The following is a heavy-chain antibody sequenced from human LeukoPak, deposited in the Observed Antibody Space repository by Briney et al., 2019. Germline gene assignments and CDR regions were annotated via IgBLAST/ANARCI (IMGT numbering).Heavy chain of an antibody. CDR1: GFNFFTYG. J-gene: IGHJ4*02. D-gene: IGHD3-16*01. CDR3: ARGVWGRHFDH. V-gene: IGHV3-33*01. CDR2: IWYDGSNK. Sequence: GGSLRLSCAASGFNFFTYGMHWVRQAPGKGLEWVAVIWYDGSNKYYADSVKGRFTIFRDNAKNSLYLQMNSLRAEDTALYSCARGVWGRHFDHWGQGALVTVSS.